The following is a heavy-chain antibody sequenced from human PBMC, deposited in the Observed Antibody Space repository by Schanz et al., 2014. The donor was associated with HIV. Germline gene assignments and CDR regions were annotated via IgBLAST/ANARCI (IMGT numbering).Heavy chain of an antibody. CDR3: ARERRGHGFNCYFDY. Sequence: QVQLVQSGAEVKKPGSSVKVSCKASGGTFGSYSISWVRQAPGQGLEWMGGILPIFGTPNYAQKFRGRVTITADDSTSTASMVLSSLRFEDTAVYFCARERRGHGFNCYFDYWGQGTLVTVSS. J-gene: IGHJ4*02. V-gene: IGHV1-69*01. CDR2: ILPIFGTP. CDR1: GGTFGSYS. D-gene: IGHD2-15*01.